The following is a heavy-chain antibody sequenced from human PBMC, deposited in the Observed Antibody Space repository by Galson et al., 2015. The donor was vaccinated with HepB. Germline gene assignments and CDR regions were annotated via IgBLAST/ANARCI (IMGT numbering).Heavy chain of an antibody. D-gene: IGHD1-26*01. J-gene: IGHJ5*02. Sequence: SVKVSCKASGYTFTSYYMHWVRQAPGQGLEWMGIINPSGGSTSYAQKFQGRVTMTRDTSTSTVYMELSSLRSEDTAVYYCARDLDEKNRYSGSYRRFDPWGQGTLVTVSS. CDR2: INPSGGST. V-gene: IGHV1-46*03. CDR1: GYTFTSYY. CDR3: ARDLDEKNRYSGSYRRFDP.